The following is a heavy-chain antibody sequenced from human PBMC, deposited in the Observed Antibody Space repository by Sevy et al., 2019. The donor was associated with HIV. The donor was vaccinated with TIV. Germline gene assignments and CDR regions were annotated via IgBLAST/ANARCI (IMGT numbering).Heavy chain of an antibody. Sequence: SETLSLTCTVSGGSVSSSSYYWGWIRQPPGKGLDWFGSIYYSGSTYYNPSLKSRVTISVDTSKNQFSLKVRSVTAADTAVYYCAREGPRIAQFDYWGQGALVTV. CDR2: IYYSGST. D-gene: IGHD6-13*01. V-gene: IGHV4-39*01. CDR3: AREGPRIAQFDY. CDR1: GGSVSSSSYY. J-gene: IGHJ4*02.